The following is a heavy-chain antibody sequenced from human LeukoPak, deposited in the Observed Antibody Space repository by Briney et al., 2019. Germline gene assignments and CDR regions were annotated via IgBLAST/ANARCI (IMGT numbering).Heavy chain of an antibody. CDR3: ARRLYQLLTRYNWFDP. Sequence: SETLSLTCAVYGGSFSGYYWSWIRQPPGKGLEWIGEINHSGSTNYNPSLKSRVTISVDTSKNQFSLKLNSVTAADTAVYYCARRLYQLLTRYNWFDPWGQGTLVTVSS. J-gene: IGHJ5*02. V-gene: IGHV4-34*01. CDR2: INHSGST. CDR1: GGSFSGYY. D-gene: IGHD2-2*01.